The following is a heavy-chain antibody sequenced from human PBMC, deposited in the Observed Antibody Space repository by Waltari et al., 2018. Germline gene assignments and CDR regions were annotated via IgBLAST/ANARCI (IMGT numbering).Heavy chain of an antibody. CDR2: INPNSGGT. CDR1: GYTFTGYY. Sequence: QVQLVQSGAEVKKPGASVKVSCKASGYTFTGYYMHWVRQAPGQGLEWMGRINPNSGGTNYAQKFQGRVTMTRDTSISTAYMELSRLRSDDTAVYYCARDLRAVAGTHWFDPWGQGTLVTVSS. J-gene: IGHJ5*02. D-gene: IGHD6-19*01. CDR3: ARDLRAVAGTHWFDP. V-gene: IGHV1-2*06.